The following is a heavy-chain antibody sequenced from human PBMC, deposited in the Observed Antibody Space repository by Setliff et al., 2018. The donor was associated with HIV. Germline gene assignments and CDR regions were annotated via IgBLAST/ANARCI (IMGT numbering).Heavy chain of an antibody. D-gene: IGHD3-3*01. J-gene: IGHJ4*02. CDR3: AHSRTIFGVVIIDTCFDY. V-gene: IGHV2-5*01. CDR1: GSSLSTSGVG. CDR2: IYWNDDK. Sequence: SGPTLVNPTQTLTLTCTFSGSSLSTSGVGVGWIRQPPGKALEWLAPIYWNDDKRYSPSLKSRLTITKDTSKNQVVLTMTNMDPVDTATYYCAHSRTIFGVVIIDTCFDYWGQGTLVTVSS.